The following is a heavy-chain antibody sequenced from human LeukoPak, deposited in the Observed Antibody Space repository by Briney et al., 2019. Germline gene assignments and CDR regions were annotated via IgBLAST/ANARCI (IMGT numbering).Heavy chain of an antibody. CDR2: LGGSGDNT. CDR3: AKSAYYDILTGYYCEDY. D-gene: IGHD3-9*01. J-gene: IGHJ4*02. CDR1: GFTFRSYA. V-gene: IGHV3-23*01. Sequence: PGGSLRLSCAASGFTFRSYAMSWVRQAPGKGLEWVSTLGGSGDNTYYADSVKGRFTISRDNSKNTLYLQMNSLRAEDTAVYYCAKSAYYDILTGYYCEDYWGQGTLVTVSS.